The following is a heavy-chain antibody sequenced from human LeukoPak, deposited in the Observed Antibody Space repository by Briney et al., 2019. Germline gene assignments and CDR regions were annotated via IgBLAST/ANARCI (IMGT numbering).Heavy chain of an antibody. J-gene: IGHJ5*02. Sequence: ASVKVSCKTSGFTFTASYIHWVRQAPGQGLEWMGWINPDTGVTNFAQKFQGRVTMTRDTSITTVYLDLSRLGSGDTAVYYCARGLYSSSQNYFDPWGQGTLVTVSS. CDR3: ARGLYSSSQNYFDP. D-gene: IGHD6-13*01. V-gene: IGHV1-2*02. CDR2: INPDTGVT. CDR1: GFTFTASY.